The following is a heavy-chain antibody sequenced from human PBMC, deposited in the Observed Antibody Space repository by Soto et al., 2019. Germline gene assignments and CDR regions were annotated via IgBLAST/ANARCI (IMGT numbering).Heavy chain of an antibody. CDR3: ARDLAAGDY. D-gene: IGHD6-13*01. CDR2: INPASGST. Sequence: QVQLVQSGAEVKKPGASVKLSCRTSGYTFTHYYIHWVRQAPGQGLEWLAIINPASGSTNYAQDFQGRVTLTMDTSTTTVYMELSGLRAEDTAIFYCARDLAAGDYWGQGTLVNVSS. V-gene: IGHV1-46*01. J-gene: IGHJ4*02. CDR1: GYTFTHYY.